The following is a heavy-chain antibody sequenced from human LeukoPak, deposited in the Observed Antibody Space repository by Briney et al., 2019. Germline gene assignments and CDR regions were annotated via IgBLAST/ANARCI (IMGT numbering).Heavy chain of an antibody. J-gene: IGHJ5*02. CDR2: IYHSGST. CDR3: ARYSYGRWFDP. D-gene: IGHD5-18*01. CDR1: GGSISSYY. Sequence: PSETLSLTCTVSGGSISSYYWSWIRQPPGKGLEWIGYIYHSGSTYYNPSLKSRVTISVDRSKNQFSLKLSSVTAADTAVYYCARYSYGRWFDPWGQGTLVTVSS. V-gene: IGHV4-30-2*01.